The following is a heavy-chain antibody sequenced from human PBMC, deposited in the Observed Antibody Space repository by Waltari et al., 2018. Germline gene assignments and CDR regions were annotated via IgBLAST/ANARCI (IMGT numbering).Heavy chain of an antibody. CDR1: GFTFDDYA. D-gene: IGHD3-10*01. Sequence: LVEPGGVVVQPGGSLRLSCAASGFTFDDYAMHWVRQAPGKGLEWVSLISWDGGSTYYADSVKGRFTISRDNSKNSLYLQMNSLRAEDTALYYCAKDMGYGSQEGLFDYWGQGTLVTVSS. CDR3: AKDMGYGSQEGLFDY. J-gene: IGHJ4*02. V-gene: IGHV3-43D*03. CDR2: ISWDGGST.